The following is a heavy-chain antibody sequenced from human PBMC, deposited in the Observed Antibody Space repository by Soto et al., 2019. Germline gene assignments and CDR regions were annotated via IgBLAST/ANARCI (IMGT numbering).Heavy chain of an antibody. Sequence: EVQLVESGGGLVQPGGSLILSCAASGFSFSDHYMDWVRQAPGKGLEWVGRTRNKINSYTTEYAASVKGRFTISRDDSKNSLYLQVNSLKSEDTAVYYCAASGGDYTDFDYWGLGTLVTVSS. CDR2: TRNKINSYTT. CDR3: AASGGDYTDFDY. D-gene: IGHD2-21*01. V-gene: IGHV3-72*01. J-gene: IGHJ4*02. CDR1: GFSFSDHY.